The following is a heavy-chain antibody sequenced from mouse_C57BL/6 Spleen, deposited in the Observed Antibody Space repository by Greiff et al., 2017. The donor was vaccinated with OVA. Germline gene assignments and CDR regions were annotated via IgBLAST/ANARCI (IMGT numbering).Heavy chain of an antibody. D-gene: IGHD5-1*01. CDR1: GYTFTSYW. CDR3: ARYRTSWYFDV. Sequence: VQLQQPGAELVMPGASVKLSCKASGYTFTSYWMHWVKQRPGHGLEWIGEIDPSDSYTTSNQKFKGKSTLTVDKSSSTAYMQLSSLTSEDSAVYNCARYRTSWYFDVWGTGTTVTVSS. J-gene: IGHJ1*03. V-gene: IGHV1-69*01. CDR2: IDPSDSYT.